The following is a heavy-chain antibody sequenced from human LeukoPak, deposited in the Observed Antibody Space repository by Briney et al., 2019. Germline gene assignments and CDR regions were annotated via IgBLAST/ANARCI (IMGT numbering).Heavy chain of an antibody. CDR1: GFTFSSYS. CDR2: ISSSSSTI. V-gene: IGHV3-48*04. Sequence: GGSLRLSCAASGFTFSSYSMNWVRQAPGKGLEWVSYISSSSSTIYYADSVKGRFTISRDNAKNSLYLQMNSLRAEDTAVYYCARGEDIVVVPAAILTGYYYYMDVWGKGTTVTVSS. J-gene: IGHJ6*03. D-gene: IGHD2-2*02. CDR3: ARGEDIVVVPAAILTGYYYYMDV.